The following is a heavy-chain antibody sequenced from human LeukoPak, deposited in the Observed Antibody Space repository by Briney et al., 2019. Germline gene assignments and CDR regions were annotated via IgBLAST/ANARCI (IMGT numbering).Heavy chain of an antibody. V-gene: IGHV3-48*03. CDR1: GFTFSSYE. CDR2: ISSSGSTI. D-gene: IGHD3-3*01. CDR3: ARDSRHYDFWSGYHDY. Sequence: PGGSLRLSCAASGFTFSSYEMNWVRQAPGKGLEWVSYISSSGSTIYYADSVKGRFTISRDNAKNSLYLQMNSLRAEDTAVYYCARDSRHYDFWSGYHDYWGQGTLVTVSS. J-gene: IGHJ4*02.